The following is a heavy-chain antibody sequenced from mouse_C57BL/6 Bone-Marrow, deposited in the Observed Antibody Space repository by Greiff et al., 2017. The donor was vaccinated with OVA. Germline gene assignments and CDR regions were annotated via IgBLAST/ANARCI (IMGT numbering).Heavy chain of an antibody. Sequence: VQLQQSGAELVRPGASVTLSCKASGYTFTDYEMNWVKQTPVHGLEWIGAIDPETGGTAYNQKFKGKAILTADKSSSTAYMELRSLTSEDSAVYYGTRESENASSAYYAVYYWGTGTSVTVSS. CDR2: IDPETGGT. V-gene: IGHV1-15*01. D-gene: IGHD1-1*01. CDR3: TRESENASSAYYAVYY. CDR1: GYTFTDYE. J-gene: IGHJ4*01.